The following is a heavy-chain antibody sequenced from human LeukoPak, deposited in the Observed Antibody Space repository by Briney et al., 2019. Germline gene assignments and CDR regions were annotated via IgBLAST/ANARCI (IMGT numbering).Heavy chain of an antibody. Sequence: GGSLRLSCAASGFTFSSYWMSWVRQAPGKGLEWVANIKQDGSEKYYVDSVKGRFTTSRDNAKNSLYLQMSSLRAEDTAVYYCARVPYGSGTHFADYWGQGTLVTVSS. CDR3: ARVPYGSGTHFADY. CDR1: GFTFSSYW. D-gene: IGHD3-10*01. CDR2: IKQDGSEK. V-gene: IGHV3-7*03. J-gene: IGHJ4*02.